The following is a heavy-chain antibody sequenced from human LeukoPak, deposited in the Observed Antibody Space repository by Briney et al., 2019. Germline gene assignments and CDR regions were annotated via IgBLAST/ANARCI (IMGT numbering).Heavy chain of an antibody. CDR2: ISGSGGST. V-gene: IGHV3-23*01. CDR3: ARLSGSTQRYYYYGMDV. Sequence: GGSLRLSCAASGFTFSSYAMSWVRQAPGKGLEWVSAISGSGGSTYYADSVKGRFTISRDNAKNSLYLQMNSPRAEDTAVYYCARLSGSTQRYYYYGMDVWGQGTTVTVSS. CDR1: GFTFSSYA. J-gene: IGHJ6*02. D-gene: IGHD1-26*01.